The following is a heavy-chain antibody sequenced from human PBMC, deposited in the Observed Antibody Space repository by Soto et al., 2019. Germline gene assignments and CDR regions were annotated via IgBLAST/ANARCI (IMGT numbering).Heavy chain of an antibody. CDR2: IYPGDSDT. V-gene: IGHV5-51*01. CDR1: GYSFTTYW. D-gene: IGHD6-13*01. Sequence: EVQLVQSGAEVKKPGGSLKISCKGSGYSFTTYWIGWVRQMPGKGLEGMVIIYPGDSDTRYSPSFQGQVTISADKSINTTYLQWSSLKASDTAIYYCARQAAAGKYYYAMDVWGQGTTVTVSS. CDR3: ARQAAAGKYYYAMDV. J-gene: IGHJ6*02.